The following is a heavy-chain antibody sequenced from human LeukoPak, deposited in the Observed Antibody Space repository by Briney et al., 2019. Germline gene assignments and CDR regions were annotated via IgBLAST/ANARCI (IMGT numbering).Heavy chain of an antibody. Sequence: SQTLSLTSTVSGGSISSYYWSWIRHPDGKGLEWIGRIYTSGSTNYNPSLKSRVTMSVDTSKNQFSLKLSSVTAADTAVYYCARGKSSSWYGLAYFDYWGQGTLVTVSS. D-gene: IGHD6-13*01. CDR2: IYTSGST. V-gene: IGHV4-4*07. CDR3: ARGKSSSWYGLAYFDY. CDR1: GGSISSYY. J-gene: IGHJ4*02.